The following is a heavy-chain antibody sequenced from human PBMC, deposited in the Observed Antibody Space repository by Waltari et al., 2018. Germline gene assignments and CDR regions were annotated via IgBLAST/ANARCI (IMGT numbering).Heavy chain of an antibody. V-gene: IGHV4-34*01. Sequence: QVQLQQWGAGLLKPSETLSLTCAVYGGSFSGYYWSWIRQPPGKGLEWIGEINHSGSTNYNPSLKSRVTISVDTSKNQFSLKLSSVTAADTAVYYCARAKNYDYIWGSYRSYYMDVWGKGTTVTVSS. CDR1: GGSFSGYY. J-gene: IGHJ6*03. CDR3: ARAKNYDYIWGSYRSYYMDV. CDR2: INHSGST. D-gene: IGHD3-16*02.